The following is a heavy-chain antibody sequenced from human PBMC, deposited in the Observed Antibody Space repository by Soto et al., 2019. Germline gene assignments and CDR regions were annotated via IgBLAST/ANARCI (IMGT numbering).Heavy chain of an antibody. CDR1: GFTFSSSA. CDR2: IRSKANSYAT. Sequence: GGSLRLSCAASGFTFSSSAMHWVRQASGKGLEWVGRIRSKANSYATAYAASVKGRFTISRDDSKNTAYLQMNSLKTEDTAVYYCTRLGSPEFYYDSSGDTFDIWGQGTMVTVSS. V-gene: IGHV3-73*01. CDR3: TRLGSPEFYYDSSGDTFDI. D-gene: IGHD3-22*01. J-gene: IGHJ3*02.